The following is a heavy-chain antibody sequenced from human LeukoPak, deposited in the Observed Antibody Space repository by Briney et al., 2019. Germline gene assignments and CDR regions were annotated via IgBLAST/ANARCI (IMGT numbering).Heavy chain of an antibody. D-gene: IGHD1-20*01. CDR1: GGSISSYY. CDR3: ARDRYNWNDVAAFDI. J-gene: IGHJ3*02. Sequence: SETLSLTCTVSGGSISSYYWSWIRQPPGKGLEWIGEINHSGSTNYNPSLKSRVTISVDTSKNQFSLKLSSVTAADTAVYYCARDRYNWNDVAAFDIWGQGTMVTVSS. CDR2: INHSGST. V-gene: IGHV4-34*01.